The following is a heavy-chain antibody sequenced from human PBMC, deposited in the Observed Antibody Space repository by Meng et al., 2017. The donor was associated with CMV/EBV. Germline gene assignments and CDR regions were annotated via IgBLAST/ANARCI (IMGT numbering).Heavy chain of an antibody. V-gene: IGHV3-21*01. D-gene: IGHD3-10*01. CDR1: GFTFSSYS. CDR2: ISSSSSYI. J-gene: IGHJ6*02. CDR3: AGDYDGSGEGYYYGMDV. Sequence: GGSLRLSCAASGFTFSSYSMNWVRQAPGKGLEWVSSISSSSSYIYYADSVKGRFTISRDNAKNSLYLQMNSLRAEDKAVYYCAGDYDGSGEGYYYGMDVWGQGTTVTVSS.